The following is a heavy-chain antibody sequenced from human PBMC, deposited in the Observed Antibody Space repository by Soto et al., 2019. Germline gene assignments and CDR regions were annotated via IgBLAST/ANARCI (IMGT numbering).Heavy chain of an antibody. CDR2: IYYSGST. CDR3: ARQHLWFGSPYYFDY. J-gene: IGHJ4*02. V-gene: IGHV4-30-4*01. CDR1: GGSISSGDYY. Sequence: SETLSLTXTVSGGSISSGDYYWSWIRQPPGKGLEWIGYIYYSGSTYYNPSLKSRVTISVDTSKNQFSLKLSSVTAADTAVYYCARQHLWFGSPYYFDYWGQGTLVTVSS. D-gene: IGHD3-10*01.